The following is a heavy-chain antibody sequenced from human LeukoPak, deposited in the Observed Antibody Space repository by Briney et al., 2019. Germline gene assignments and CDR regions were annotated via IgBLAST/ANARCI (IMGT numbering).Heavy chain of an antibody. CDR3: AVSLTTGGYYGMDV. D-gene: IGHD1-1*01. CDR2: FDPEDGET. V-gene: IGHV1-24*01. J-gene: IGHJ6*02. Sequence: ASVKVSCKVSGYTLTELSLHWVRQAPGKGLEWMGRFDPEDGETIYARKFQGRVTMTEDTSTDTAYMELSSLRSEGTAVYFCAVSLTTGGYYGMDVWGQGTTVTVSS. CDR1: GYTLTELS.